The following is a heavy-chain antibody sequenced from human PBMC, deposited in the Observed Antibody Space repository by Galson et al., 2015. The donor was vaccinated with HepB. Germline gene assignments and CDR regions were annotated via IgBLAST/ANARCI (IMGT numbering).Heavy chain of an antibody. CDR2: ISAYNGNT. V-gene: IGHV1-18*01. Sequence: SVKVSCKASGYTFTSYGISWVRQAPGQGLEWMGWISAYNGNTNYAQKLQGRVTMTTDTSTSTAYMEPRSLRSDDTTVYYCAGTGGLYYYDSSGQPQGWFDPWGQGTLVTVSS. D-gene: IGHD3-22*01. CDR3: AGTGGLYYYDSSGQPQGWFDP. J-gene: IGHJ5*02. CDR1: GYTFTSYG.